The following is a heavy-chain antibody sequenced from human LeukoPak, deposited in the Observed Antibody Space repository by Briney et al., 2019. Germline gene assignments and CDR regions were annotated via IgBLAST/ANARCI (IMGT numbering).Heavy chain of an antibody. CDR2: INPDGSST. D-gene: IGHD3-16*01. V-gene: IGHV3-74*01. J-gene: IGHJ5*02. Sequence: TGGSLRLSCAASGFTFSTYWMHWVRQTPGKGLLWVSLINPDGSSTNYADSVKGRFTISRDNAKNTLYLQMSSLRAEDTAVYYCARSFGDPSSWGQGTLVTVSS. CDR1: GFTFSTYW. CDR3: ARSFGDPSS.